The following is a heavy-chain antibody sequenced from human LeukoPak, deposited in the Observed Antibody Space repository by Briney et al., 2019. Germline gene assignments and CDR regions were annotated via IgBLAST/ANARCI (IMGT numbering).Heavy chain of an antibody. CDR1: GFPFSSYW. Sequence: GGSLRPSCEPSGFPFSSYWMLWVRQAPGKGLVWVSRISGDGTIKTYADFVRGRFTISRDNTKNILYLQMNSLKVEDTATYFCSRSQFDYWGQGVLVTVSS. CDR3: SRSQFDY. J-gene: IGHJ4*02. CDR2: ISGDGTIK. V-gene: IGHV3-74*03.